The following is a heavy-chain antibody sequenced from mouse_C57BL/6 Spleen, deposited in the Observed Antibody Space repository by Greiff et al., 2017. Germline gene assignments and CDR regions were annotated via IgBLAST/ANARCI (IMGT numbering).Heavy chain of an antibody. J-gene: IGHJ2*01. CDR1: GFTFSSYA. CDR3: AREVYEGYFDY. Sequence: EVQVVESGGGLVKPGGSLKLSCAASGFTFSSYAMSWVRQTPEKRLEWVATISDGGSYTYYPDNVKGRFTISRDNAKNNLYLQMSHLKSEDTAMYYCAREVYEGYFDYWGQGTTLTVSS. CDR2: ISDGGSYT. V-gene: IGHV5-4*01. D-gene: IGHD2-3*01.